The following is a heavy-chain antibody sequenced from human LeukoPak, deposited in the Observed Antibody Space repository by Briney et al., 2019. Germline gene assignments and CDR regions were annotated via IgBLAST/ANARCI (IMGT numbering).Heavy chain of an antibody. CDR2: IYYSGST. V-gene: IGHV4-59*01. Sequence: PSETLSLTCTVSGGSISSYYWSWIRQPPGKGLEWIGYIYYSGSTNYNPSLKSRVTISVDTSKNQFPLKLSSVTAADTAVYYCARRSSSWDPVDVWGQGTTVTVSS. CDR3: ARRSSSWDPVDV. CDR1: GGSISSYY. J-gene: IGHJ6*02. D-gene: IGHD6-13*01.